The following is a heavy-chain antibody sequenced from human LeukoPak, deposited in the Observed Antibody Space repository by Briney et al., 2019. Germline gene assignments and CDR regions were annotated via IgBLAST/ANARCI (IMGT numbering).Heavy chain of an antibody. D-gene: IGHD4-23*01. V-gene: IGHV4-59*01. Sequence: SETLSLTCSVSGGYISGYYWTWIRQSPGKGLEWIGNMFYSGNTNYNPSLKSRVTMAVDTSKNQFSLKLRSVTAADTAVYYCARDWDGGNPTDYWGQGTLVTVSS. J-gene: IGHJ4*02. CDR3: ARDWDGGNPTDY. CDR1: GGYISGYY. CDR2: MFYSGNT.